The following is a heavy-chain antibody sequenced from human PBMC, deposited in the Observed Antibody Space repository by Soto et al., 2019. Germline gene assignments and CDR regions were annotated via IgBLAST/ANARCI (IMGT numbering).Heavy chain of an antibody. Sequence: QINLIESGPTLVKPTQTLTLTCTFSGFSLSTSGAAVGWVRQPPGRALEWLALIYWDGDKRYNASLGNRLTITKDTSMNQVVLTLTNADPADTATYYCAHRATMTIFGLIIDNAIWFDPWGQGTRVIVSS. CDR3: AHRATMTIFGLIIDNAIWFDP. V-gene: IGHV2-5*02. CDR2: IYWDGDK. D-gene: IGHD3-3*01. CDR1: GFSLSTSGAA. J-gene: IGHJ5*02.